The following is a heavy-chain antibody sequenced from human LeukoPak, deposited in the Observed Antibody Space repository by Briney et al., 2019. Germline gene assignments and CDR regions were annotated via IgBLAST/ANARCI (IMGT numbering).Heavy chain of an antibody. CDR3: ARCSGGSCYGNAFDI. Sequence: GESLKISCQGSGYSFTNSWIGWVRQMPGKGLEWMGIIYPGDSDTRYSPSFQGQVTISADKSISTAYLQWSSLKASDTAMYYCARCSGGSCYGNAFDIWGQGTMVTVSS. D-gene: IGHD2-15*01. CDR2: IYPGDSDT. CDR1: GYSFTNSW. J-gene: IGHJ3*02. V-gene: IGHV5-51*01.